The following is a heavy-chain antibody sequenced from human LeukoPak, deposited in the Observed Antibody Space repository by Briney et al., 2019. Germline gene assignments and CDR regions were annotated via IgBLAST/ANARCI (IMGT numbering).Heavy chain of an antibody. Sequence: GGSLRLSCGASGFTFSTYWIHWVRQAPGKGLLWVSRISSDGESTSYGDSVKGRFTISRDNAKNTVYLQMSSLRAEDTAVYYCTREGVSDFWTGYLDVWGKGTTVTVSS. CDR2: ISSDGEST. CDR1: GFTFSTYW. V-gene: IGHV3-74*01. J-gene: IGHJ6*04. D-gene: IGHD3/OR15-3a*01. CDR3: TREGVSDFWTGYLDV.